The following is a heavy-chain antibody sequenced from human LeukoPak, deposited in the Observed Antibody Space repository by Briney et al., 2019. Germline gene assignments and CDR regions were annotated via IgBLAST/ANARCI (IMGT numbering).Heavy chain of an antibody. CDR2: INPNSGGT. V-gene: IGHV1-2*06. Sequence: ASVKVSCKASGYIFTGYYMHWVRQAPGQGLEWMGRINPNSGGTNYAQKFQGRVTMTRDTSISTAYMELSRLRSDDTAVYYCASVDYDILAGYSLFDYWGQGTLVTVSS. CDR1: GYIFTGYY. D-gene: IGHD3-9*01. CDR3: ASVDYDILAGYSLFDY. J-gene: IGHJ4*02.